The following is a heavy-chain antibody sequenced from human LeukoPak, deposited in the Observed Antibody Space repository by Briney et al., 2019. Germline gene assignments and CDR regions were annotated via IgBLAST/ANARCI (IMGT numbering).Heavy chain of an antibody. V-gene: IGHV3-21*01. CDR1: GFTFSSYS. CDR3: ARGDYDILTGLTPFDY. D-gene: IGHD3-9*01. Sequence: GGSLRLSCAASGFTFSSYSMNWVRQAPGKGLEWVSSISSSSSYIYYADSVKGRFTISRDNAKNTLYLQMNSLRAEDTAVYYCARGDYDILTGLTPFDYWGQGTLVTVSS. J-gene: IGHJ4*02. CDR2: ISSSSSYI.